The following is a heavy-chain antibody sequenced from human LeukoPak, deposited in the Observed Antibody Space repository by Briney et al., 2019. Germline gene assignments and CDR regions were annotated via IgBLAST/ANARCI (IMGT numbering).Heavy chain of an antibody. Sequence: SPVKVSCKASGYTFTGYYMHWVRQAPGQGLEWMGWINPSSGGTNYAQKFQGRVTMTRDTSSSTAYMELSRLRSDDTAVHYCARAAITMVRGALGYWGQGTLVTVSS. CDR3: ARAAITMVRGALGY. CDR1: GYTFTGYY. V-gene: IGHV1-2*02. CDR2: INPSSGGT. J-gene: IGHJ4*02. D-gene: IGHD3-10*01.